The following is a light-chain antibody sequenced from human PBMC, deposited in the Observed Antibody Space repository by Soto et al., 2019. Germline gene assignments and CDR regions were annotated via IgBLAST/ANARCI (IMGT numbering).Light chain of an antibody. CDR1: QTISRW. V-gene: IGKV1-5*01. Sequence: DIQLSQTPSTVSASVGDEVTITCRASQTISRWLAWYQQKPGRAPKLLIYDASTLESGVPSRFSGSGSETEFTLTISRLQPDDFATYFCHSRAFGQGTRLEIK. CDR2: DAS. J-gene: IGKJ5*01. CDR3: HSRA.